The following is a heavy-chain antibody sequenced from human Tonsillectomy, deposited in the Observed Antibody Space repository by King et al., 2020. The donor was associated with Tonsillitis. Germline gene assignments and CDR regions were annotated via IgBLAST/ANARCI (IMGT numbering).Heavy chain of an antibody. CDR1: GFTFSSYS. CDR2: MSSSSSTI. V-gene: IGHV3-48*01. CDR3: ASLKYFQH. Sequence: VQLVESGGGLVQPGGSLRLSCAASGFTFSSYSMNGVRQAPGQGRELVSYMSSSSSTIYYADSVKGRFTISRDNAKNLLYLQMNSLRADDTAVYYCASLKYFQHWGQGTLVTVSS. J-gene: IGHJ1*01.